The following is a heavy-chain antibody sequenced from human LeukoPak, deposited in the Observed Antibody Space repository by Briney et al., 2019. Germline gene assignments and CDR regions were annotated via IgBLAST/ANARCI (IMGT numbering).Heavy chain of an antibody. V-gene: IGHV3-23*01. CDR3: AKAGGGNCFSSLDF. Sequence: GGSLRLSCAASGFSFSSYAMSWVRQAPGRGLEWVSAICGPGTNTYYADSVKGRFTISRDNSKNTLDLQMNSLRAEDTAVYYCAKAGGGNCFSSLDFWGQGTLVTVSS. CDR2: ICGPGTNT. CDR1: GFSFSSYA. D-gene: IGHD2-15*01. J-gene: IGHJ4*02.